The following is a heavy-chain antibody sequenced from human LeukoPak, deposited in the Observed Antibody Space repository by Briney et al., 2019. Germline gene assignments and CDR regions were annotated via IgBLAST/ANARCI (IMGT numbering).Heavy chain of an antibody. Sequence: SETLSLTCTVSGYSISSGYYWGWIRQPPGKGLEWIGSIYHSGSTYYNPSLKSRVTISVDTSKNRFSLKLSSVTAADTAVYYCAVVLRYFDWPDDYWGQGTLVTVSS. J-gene: IGHJ4*02. CDR1: GYSISSGYY. CDR3: AVVLRYFDWPDDY. D-gene: IGHD3-9*01. CDR2: IYHSGST. V-gene: IGHV4-38-2*02.